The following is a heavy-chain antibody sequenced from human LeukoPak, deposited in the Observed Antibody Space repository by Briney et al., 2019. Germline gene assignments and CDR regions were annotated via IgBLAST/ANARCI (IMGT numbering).Heavy chain of an antibody. V-gene: IGHV3-7*01. D-gene: IGHD6-6*01. CDR1: GFSFSNFW. CDR2: IKPDGNAT. J-gene: IGHJ5*02. Sequence: SGGSLRLSCAASGFSFSNFWMSWVRQAPGKGLEWVANIKPDGNATNYVDSVKGRFTISRDNAKNSLDLQMNSLRAEDTAVYYCARGGGSSSWGQGTLVTVSS. CDR3: ARGGGSSS.